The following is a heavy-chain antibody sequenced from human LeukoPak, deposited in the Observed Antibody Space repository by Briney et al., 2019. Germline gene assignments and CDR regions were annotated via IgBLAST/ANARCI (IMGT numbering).Heavy chain of an antibody. V-gene: IGHV3-64*01. CDR3: ARALPPGYYDGSSLNNWFDP. CDR2: ISSNGGST. J-gene: IGHJ5*02. Sequence: GGSLRLSCAGSGFTFSSYAMHWVRQAPGKGLEYVSAISSNGGSTYYANSVKGRFTISRDNSKNTLYLQMGSLRAEDMAVYYCARALPPGYYDGSSLNNWFDPWGQGTLVTVSS. D-gene: IGHD3-22*01. CDR1: GFTFSSYA.